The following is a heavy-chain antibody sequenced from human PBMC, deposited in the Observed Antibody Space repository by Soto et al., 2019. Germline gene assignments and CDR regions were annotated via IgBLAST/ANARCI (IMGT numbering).Heavy chain of an antibody. CDR1: GYTFTNYG. J-gene: IGHJ6*03. Sequence: GASVKVSCKASGYTFTNYGCSWVRQAPGQGLEWMAWISASNGNTNYAQHLRGRATVTTDSSTSTAYMELRSLTSDDTAVYYCARDSADYYYYYYLDVWGKGTTVTVSS. V-gene: IGHV1-18*01. CDR2: ISASNGNT. CDR3: ARDSADYYYYYYLDV.